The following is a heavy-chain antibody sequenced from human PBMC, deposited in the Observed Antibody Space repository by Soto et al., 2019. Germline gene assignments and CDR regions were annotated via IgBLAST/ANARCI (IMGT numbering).Heavy chain of an antibody. V-gene: IGHV3-21*06. CDR3: AREGVDLRGAFDF. CDR2: ISSSSSYI. D-gene: IGHD2-15*01. J-gene: IGHJ3*01. CDR1: GFTFSSYS. Sequence: EVQLVESGGGLVKPGGSLRLSCAASGFTFSSYSMNWVRQAPGKGLEWVSSISSSSSYIYYADSVKGRCTISRDNAKNSRYLQMNTLRAADTAVYYCAREGVDLRGAFDFWGQGTMVTVA.